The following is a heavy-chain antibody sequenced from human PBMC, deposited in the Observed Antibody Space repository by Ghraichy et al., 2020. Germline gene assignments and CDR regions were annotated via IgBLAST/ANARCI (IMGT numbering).Heavy chain of an antibody. J-gene: IGHJ6*02. Sequence: GGSLRLSCAASGFSFSDYYMSWIRQAPGKGLEWVSYITSSGDTRYYADSVKGRFTISRDNAKNSLYLQMNSLRAEDTAVYYCARDQQLPILGVWGQGTTATVSS. V-gene: IGHV3-11*01. D-gene: IGHD4-23*01. CDR2: ITSSGDTR. CDR3: ARDQQLPILGV. CDR1: GFSFSDYY.